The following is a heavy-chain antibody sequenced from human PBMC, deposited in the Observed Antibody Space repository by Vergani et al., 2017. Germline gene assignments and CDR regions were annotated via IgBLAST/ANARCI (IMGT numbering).Heavy chain of an antibody. CDR3: ARVAKYSSSSYYFDY. CDR2: LCPSGST. Sequence: QVQMQESGPGLVKTSETLSLTCSASGAPISYWCWSWLRQPAGKGLEWIGRLCPSGSTNYKPSLKSRVTMSIDTSKNQFSLKLTSVTAADTAVYYCARVAKYSSSSYYFDYWGQGTLVTVSS. CDR1: GAPISYWC. V-gene: IGHV4-4*07. J-gene: IGHJ4*02. D-gene: IGHD6-6*01.